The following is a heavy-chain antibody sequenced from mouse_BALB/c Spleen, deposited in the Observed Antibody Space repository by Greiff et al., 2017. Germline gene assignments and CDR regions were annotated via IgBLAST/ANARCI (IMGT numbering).Heavy chain of an antibody. D-gene: IGHD2-4*01. CDR1: GFAFSSYD. J-gene: IGHJ3*01. CDR3: ARHPTALHYDYAWFAY. V-gene: IGHV5-12-1*01. CDR2: ISSGGGST. Sequence: EVHLVESGGGLVKPGGSLKLSCAASGFAFSSYDMSWVRQTPEKRLEWVAYISSGGGSTYYPDTVKGRFTISRDNAKNTLYLQMSSLKSEDTAMYYCARHPTALHYDYAWFAYWGQGTLVTVSA.